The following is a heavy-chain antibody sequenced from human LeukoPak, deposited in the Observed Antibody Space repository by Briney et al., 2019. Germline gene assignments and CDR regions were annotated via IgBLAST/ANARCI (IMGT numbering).Heavy chain of an antibody. CDR1: VGSISSYY. D-gene: IGHD7-27*01. V-gene: IGHV4-59*01. CDR2: IYYSGST. Sequence: SETLSLTCTVSVGSISSYYWSWIRQPPGKGLEWIGYIYYSGSTNYNPSLKSRVTISVDTSKNQFSLKLSSVTAADTAVYYCARVLGVGYYYYMDVWGKGTTVTVSS. CDR3: ARVLGVGYYYYMDV. J-gene: IGHJ6*03.